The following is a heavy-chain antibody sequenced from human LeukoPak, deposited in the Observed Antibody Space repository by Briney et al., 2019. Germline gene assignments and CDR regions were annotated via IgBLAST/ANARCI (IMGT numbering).Heavy chain of an antibody. CDR2: FSSGGNAE. V-gene: IGHV3-48*03. Sequence: GGSLRLSCAASGFSLTSYEMNWVRQTPGRGLEWVSRFSSGGNAEYYADSVRGRFSMSRDNAKNSLYLEMNSLRAEDTAVYYCARDTVNGPFVISLDYWGQGALVTVSS. CDR3: ARDTVNGPFVISLDY. CDR1: GFSLTSYE. J-gene: IGHJ4*02. D-gene: IGHD2-8*01.